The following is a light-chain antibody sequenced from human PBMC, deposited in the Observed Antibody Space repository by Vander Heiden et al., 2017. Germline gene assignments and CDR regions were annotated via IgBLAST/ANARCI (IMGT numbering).Light chain of an antibody. CDR3: QQYGTSPVT. CDR2: GTS. J-gene: IGKJ5*01. V-gene: IGKV3-20*01. Sequence: IVFTHSPDTLPLSPGERATLSCRASQNVNSNFLAWYQQKPGQAPRLLMSGTSTRATGVPDRFSGGGSGTDFTLTVNRLESEDCAVYFCQQYGTSPVTFGQGTRLELK. CDR1: QNVNSNF.